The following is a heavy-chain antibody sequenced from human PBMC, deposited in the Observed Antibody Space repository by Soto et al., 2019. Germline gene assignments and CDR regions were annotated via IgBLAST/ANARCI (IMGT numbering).Heavy chain of an antibody. Sequence: ASVKVSCKASGYTFTSYSMHWVRQAPGQGLEWMGIINPSSGRTSYSQNFQGRVTMTSDTCTSIVYMEMSSLKYEDTAVYYCARDHNFGFILYAMDVWGQGTTVTVSS. CDR2: INPSSGRT. CDR1: GYTFTSYS. D-gene: IGHD2-15*01. CDR3: ARDHNFGFILYAMDV. V-gene: IGHV1-46*01. J-gene: IGHJ6*02.